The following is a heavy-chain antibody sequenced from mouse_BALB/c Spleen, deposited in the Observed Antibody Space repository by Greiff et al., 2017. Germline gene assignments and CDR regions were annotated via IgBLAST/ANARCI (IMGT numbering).Heavy chain of an antibody. V-gene: IGHV5-4*02. CDR1: GFTFSDYY. J-gene: IGHJ4*01. CDR3: ARVTTATFYAMDY. CDR2: ISDGGSYT. D-gene: IGHD1-2*01. Sequence: EVQVVESGGGLVKPGGSLKLSCAASGFTFSDYYMYWVRQTPEKRLEWVATISDGGSYTYYPDSVKGRFTISRDNAKNNLYLQMSSLKSEDTAMYYCARVTTATFYAMDYWGQGTSVTVSS.